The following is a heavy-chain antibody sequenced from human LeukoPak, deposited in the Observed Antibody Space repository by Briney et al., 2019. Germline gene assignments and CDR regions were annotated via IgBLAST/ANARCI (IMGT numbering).Heavy chain of an antibody. CDR3: ARENWNVAKYVLDI. D-gene: IGHD1-1*01. CDR2: IRYDGTET. J-gene: IGHJ3*02. V-gene: IGHV3-33*01. CDR1: GFTFSAYG. Sequence: PGSSLRLSCVASGFTFSAYGMHWVRQAPGRGLDWVTGIRYDGTETASADSVKGHFTISRDNSRSTLYLQMNSLRVDDTAMYYSARENWNVAKYVLDIWGQGTLVSVAS.